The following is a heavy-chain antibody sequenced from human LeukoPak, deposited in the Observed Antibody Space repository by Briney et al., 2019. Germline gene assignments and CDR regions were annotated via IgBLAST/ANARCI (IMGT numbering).Heavy chain of an antibody. V-gene: IGHV4-34*01. Sequence: SETLSLTCAVYGGSFSGYYWSWIRQPPGKGLEWIGEINHSGSTNYNPSLKSRVTISVDTSKNQFSLKLSSVTAADTAVYYCARRLIFGVVKALDYWGQGTLVTVSS. CDR2: INHSGST. D-gene: IGHD3-3*01. J-gene: IGHJ4*02. CDR1: GGSFSGYY. CDR3: ARRLIFGVVKALDY.